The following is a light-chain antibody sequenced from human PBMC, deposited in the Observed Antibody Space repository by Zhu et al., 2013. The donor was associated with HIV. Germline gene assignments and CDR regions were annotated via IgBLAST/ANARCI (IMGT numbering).Light chain of an antibody. V-gene: IGKV3-20*01. J-gene: IGKJ2*03. Sequence: EIVLTQSPGTLSLSPGERATLSCRASQSVSSNYLAWYQQKPGLAPRLLIYGASTRATGIPDRFSGSGSGTDFTLTISRLEPEDFAVYYCQQYGYSLYSFGQGTKLEIK. CDR1: QSVSSNY. CDR2: GAS. CDR3: QQYGYSLYS.